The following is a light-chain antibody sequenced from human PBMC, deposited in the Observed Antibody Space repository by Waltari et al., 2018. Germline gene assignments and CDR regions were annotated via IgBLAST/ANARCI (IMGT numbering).Light chain of an antibody. Sequence: QSALTQPASVSGTPGQSITIPCSGTTSDVGRYDLVSWYQQHPGEAPKLIMCEVFKRPPDTSSRFSGAKSGSTASLTISGLQPEDEADYYCCSYAGRGTYVFGSGTKVTVL. CDR1: TSDVGRYDL. CDR2: EVF. CDR3: CSYAGRGTYV. V-gene: IGLV2-23*02. J-gene: IGLJ1*01.